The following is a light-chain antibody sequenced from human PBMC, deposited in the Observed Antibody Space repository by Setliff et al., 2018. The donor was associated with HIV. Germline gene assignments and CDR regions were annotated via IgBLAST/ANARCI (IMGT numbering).Light chain of an antibody. Sequence: QSVLTQPASVSGSPGQSITISCTGTSNDFGSYDYVSWYQHQPGKVPKLMIYEVSNRPSGVSDRFSGSKSGNTASLTISGLQTEDEAEYFCSSYTGRSTVIFGGGTK. CDR3: SSYTGRSTVI. V-gene: IGLV2-14*01. CDR1: SNDFGSYDY. J-gene: IGLJ2*01. CDR2: EVS.